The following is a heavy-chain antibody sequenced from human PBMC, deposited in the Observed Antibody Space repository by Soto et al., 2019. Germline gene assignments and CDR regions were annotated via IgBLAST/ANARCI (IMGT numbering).Heavy chain of an antibody. CDR3: AKGPAGGYYYRDV. V-gene: IGHV3-9*01. J-gene: IGHJ6*03. CDR2: INWNSGDI. D-gene: IGHD6-13*01. Sequence: EVQLVESGGGLVQPGRSLRLSCAASGFTFNDCVMYWVRQAPGKGLEWVSGINWNSGDIGYADSGKGRFTVSRDIAKISLYLQMNGLRAEDTALYYCAKGPAGGYYYRDVWGKGITVTVSS. CDR1: GFTFNDCV.